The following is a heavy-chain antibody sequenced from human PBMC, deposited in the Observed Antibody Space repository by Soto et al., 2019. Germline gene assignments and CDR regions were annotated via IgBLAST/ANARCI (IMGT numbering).Heavy chain of an antibody. J-gene: IGHJ4*02. CDR2: IWYDGSNK. V-gene: IGHV3-33*01. Sequence: QVQLVESGGGVVQPGRSLRLSCAASGFTFSSYGMHWVRQAPGKGLEWVAVIWYDGSNKYYADSVKGRFTISRDNSKNTPYLKMNSLRAEDTAVYYCARDLDCSSTSCRPQGVDYWGQGTLVTVSS. CDR3: ARDLDCSSTSCRPQGVDY. CDR1: GFTFSSYG. D-gene: IGHD2-2*01.